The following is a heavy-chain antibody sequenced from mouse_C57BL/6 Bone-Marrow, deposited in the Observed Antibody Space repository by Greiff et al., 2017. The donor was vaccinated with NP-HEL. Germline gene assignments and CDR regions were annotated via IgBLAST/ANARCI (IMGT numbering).Heavy chain of an antibody. D-gene: IGHD1-1*01. Sequence: EVQLQQSGPGLVKPSQSLSLTCSVTGYSITSGYYWNWIRQFPGNKLEWMGYISYDGSNNYNPSLKNRISITRDTSKNQFFLKLNSVTTEDTATYYCARDPLITTVVAPGFAYWGQGTLVTVSA. CDR1: GYSITSGYY. V-gene: IGHV3-6*01. CDR3: ARDPLITTVVAPGFAY. CDR2: ISYDGSN. J-gene: IGHJ3*01.